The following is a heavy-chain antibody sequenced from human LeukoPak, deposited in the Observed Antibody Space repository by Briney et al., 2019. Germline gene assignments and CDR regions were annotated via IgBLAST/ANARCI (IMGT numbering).Heavy chain of an antibody. J-gene: IGHJ4*02. CDR3: ATGSSYPPGELDY. D-gene: IGHD3-22*01. CDR1: GVSITNYY. CDR2: FYCSGST. V-gene: IGHV4-59*01. Sequence: SETLSLTCNVSGVSITNYYLAWIRQSPGKGLEWVVYFYCSGSTNYNPSLKSRATISMDTSKNQFSLKLRSVTAADTAVFFCATGSSYPPGELDYWGQGSLVTVSS.